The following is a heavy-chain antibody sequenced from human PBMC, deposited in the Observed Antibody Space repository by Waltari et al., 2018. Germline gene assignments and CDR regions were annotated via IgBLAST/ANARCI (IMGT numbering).Heavy chain of an antibody. CDR2: IRTRSHGGTT. CDR1: DFTFDAYA. J-gene: IGHJ3*02. CDR3: TRVSTVPAAADAFDI. V-gene: IGHV3-49*03. D-gene: IGHD2-2*01. Sequence: EVQLVESGGDLVQPGRSLRPSCICSDFTFDAYAMIWFRQAPGKGVEGVGLIRTRSHGGTTEYAASVKGRCSISRNDFRRIAYLQMNSLKTEDTAVYYCTRVSTVPAAADAFDIWGQGTMVTVSS.